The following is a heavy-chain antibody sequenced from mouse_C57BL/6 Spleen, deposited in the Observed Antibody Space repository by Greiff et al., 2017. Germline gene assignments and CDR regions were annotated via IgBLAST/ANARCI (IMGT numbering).Heavy chain of an antibody. CDR2: IDTADSAT. J-gene: IGHJ3*01. V-gene: IGHV1-52*01. CDR1: GYTFTSYG. Sequence: VQLQQPGAELVRPGSSVKLSCKASGYTFTSYGMHWVKQRPIKGLEWIGNIDTADSATNYNQKFTDQATLTVDKSSSTAYMQLSSLTSEDSAVYCCASSESNYGSFADWGQGTLVTVSA. D-gene: IGHD2-5*01. CDR3: ASSESNYGSFAD.